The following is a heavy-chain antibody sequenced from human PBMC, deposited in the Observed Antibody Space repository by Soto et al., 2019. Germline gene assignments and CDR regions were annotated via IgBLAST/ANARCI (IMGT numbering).Heavy chain of an antibody. D-gene: IGHD3-3*01. CDR2: TSHDGSNK. CDR1: GFTFSRYG. V-gene: IGHV3-30*18. CDR3: AKDLGGITIFGALGY. Sequence: PGGSLRLSCAASGFTFSRYGMHWVRHAPGKGLEWVAVTSHDGSNKYYGDSVRGRFTISRDNSKNTLYVQMNSLRAEDTAVYYCAKDLGGITIFGALGYWGQGTLVTVSS. J-gene: IGHJ4*02.